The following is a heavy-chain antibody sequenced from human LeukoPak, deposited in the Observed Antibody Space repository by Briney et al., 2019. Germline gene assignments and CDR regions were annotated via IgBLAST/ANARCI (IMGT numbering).Heavy chain of an antibody. D-gene: IGHD1-26*01. Sequence: GESLKISCKGYGYSFTNFWIGWVRQMPGKGLEWMGIIYPGDSHTRHSPSFQGQVTITADKSINTAYLQWSSLKASDTAMYCCARVGSGATPFDYWGQGTLVTVSS. V-gene: IGHV5-51*01. CDR2: IYPGDSHT. CDR3: ARVGSGATPFDY. CDR1: GYSFTNFW. J-gene: IGHJ4*02.